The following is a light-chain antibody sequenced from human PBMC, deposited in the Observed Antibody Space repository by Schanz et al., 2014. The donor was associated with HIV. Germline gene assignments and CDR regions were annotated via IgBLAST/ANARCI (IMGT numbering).Light chain of an antibody. V-gene: IGLV2-14*03. Sequence: QSALTQPASVSGSPGQSITISCTGTSSDVGAYNYVSWYQHHPGKAPTLMIYDVSNRPSGVPDRFSGSKSGNTASLTISGLQAEDEADYYCSSYTSSSTRVFGGGTKLTVL. CDR1: SSDVGAYNY. CDR2: DVS. CDR3: SSYTSSSTRV. J-gene: IGLJ3*02.